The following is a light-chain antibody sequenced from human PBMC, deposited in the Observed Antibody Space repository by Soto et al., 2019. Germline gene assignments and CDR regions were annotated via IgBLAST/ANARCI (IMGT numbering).Light chain of an antibody. CDR2: DAS. CDR3: QQRST. V-gene: IGKV3-11*01. J-gene: IGKJ5*01. CDR1: QSVTRD. Sequence: EIVMKQPPVTLSVSPGERATLSCRASQSVTRDLAWYQQKPGQAPRLLIYDASNRATGIPARFSGSGAGTDFTLTISSLEPADFAVYYCQQRSTFGQGTRLEIK.